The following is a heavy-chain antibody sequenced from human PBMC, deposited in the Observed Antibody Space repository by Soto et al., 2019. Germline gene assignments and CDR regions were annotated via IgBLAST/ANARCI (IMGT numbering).Heavy chain of an antibody. CDR3: ARTRGSLLWFGTLDY. Sequence: QVQLQESGPGLVKPSETLSLTCTVSGGSISSYYWSWIRQPPGKGLEWIGYIYYSGSTNYNPSLKSPVPISVDTSKNPCALKLSAVTAADTAVYYCARTRGSLLWFGTLDYWGQGTLVTVSS. J-gene: IGHJ4*02. V-gene: IGHV4-59*08. D-gene: IGHD3-10*01. CDR2: IYYSGST. CDR1: GGSISSYY.